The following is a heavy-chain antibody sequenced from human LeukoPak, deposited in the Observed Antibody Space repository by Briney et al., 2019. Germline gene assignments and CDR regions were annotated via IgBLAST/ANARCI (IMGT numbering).Heavy chain of an antibody. CDR3: ASLTTVTPYYCYMDV. V-gene: IGHV4-34*01. CDR1: GGSFSGYY. D-gene: IGHD4-11*01. CDR2: INHSGST. J-gene: IGHJ6*03. Sequence: PSETLSLTCAVYGGSFSGYYWSWIRQPPGKGLEWIGEINHSGSTNYNPSLKSRVTISVDTSKNQFSLKLSSVTAADTAVYYCASLTTVTPYYCYMDVWGKGTTVTVSS.